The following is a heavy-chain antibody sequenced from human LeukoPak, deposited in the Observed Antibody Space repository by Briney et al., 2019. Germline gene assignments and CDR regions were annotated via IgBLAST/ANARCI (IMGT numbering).Heavy chain of an antibody. CDR3: ARARDNITIFGVVYCYMDV. J-gene: IGHJ6*03. CDR2: INHSGST. V-gene: IGHV4-34*01. D-gene: IGHD3-3*01. Sequence: SETLSLTCAVYGGSFSGYYWSWIRQPPGKGLEWIGEINHSGSTNYNPSLKSRVTISVDTSKNQFSLKLSSVTAADTAVYYCARARDNITIFGVVYCYMDVWGKGTTVTVSS. CDR1: GGSFSGYY.